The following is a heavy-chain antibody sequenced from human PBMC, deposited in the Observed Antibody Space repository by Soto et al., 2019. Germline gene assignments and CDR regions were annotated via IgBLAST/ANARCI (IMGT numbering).Heavy chain of an antibody. J-gene: IGHJ4*02. CDR1: GFTFSSYG. V-gene: IGHV3-30*18. CDR3: AKALHDFWSGPHFDY. Sequence: GGSLRLSCAASGFTFSSYGMHWVRQAPGKGLEWVAVISYDGSNKYYADSVKGRFTISRDNSKNTLYLLMNSLRAEDTAVYYCAKALHDFWSGPHFDYWGQGTLVTVSS. D-gene: IGHD3-3*01. CDR2: ISYDGSNK.